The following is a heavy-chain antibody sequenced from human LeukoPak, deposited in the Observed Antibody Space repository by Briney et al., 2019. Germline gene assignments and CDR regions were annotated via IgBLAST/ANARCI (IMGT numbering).Heavy chain of an antibody. CDR1: GFTFSSYG. D-gene: IGHD2-2*01. Sequence: GGTLRLSCAASGFTFSSYGMSWVRQAPGKGLEWVSAISGSGGSTYYADSVKGRFTISGDNSKNTLYLQMNSLRAEDTAVYYCAKEGSIVLVPAALDYWGQGTLVTVSS. CDR2: ISGSGGST. CDR3: AKEGSIVLVPAALDY. J-gene: IGHJ4*02. V-gene: IGHV3-23*01.